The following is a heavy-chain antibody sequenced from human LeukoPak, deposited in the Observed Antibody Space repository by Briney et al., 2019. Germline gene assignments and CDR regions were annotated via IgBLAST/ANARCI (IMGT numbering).Heavy chain of an antibody. CDR2: INWNGGRT. V-gene: IGHV3-20*04. CDR1: GFSFDDYG. D-gene: IGHD6-19*01. Sequence: GGSLRLSCAASGFSFDDYGMNWVRQAPGKGLEWVSGINWNGGRTAYADSVKGRFTISRDNAKNSLDLQMNSLRAEDTAVYYCASSWFAVAGSETNWFDPWGQGTLVTVSS. J-gene: IGHJ5*02. CDR3: ASSWFAVAGSETNWFDP.